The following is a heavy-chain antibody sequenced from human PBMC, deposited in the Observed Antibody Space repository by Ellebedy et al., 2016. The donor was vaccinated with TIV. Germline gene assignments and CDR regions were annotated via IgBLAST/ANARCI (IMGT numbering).Heavy chain of an antibody. CDR1: GDSISSHY. CDR2: ISYSGST. V-gene: IGHV4-59*11. Sequence: SETLSLXXTVSGDSISSHYWSWIRQPPGKGLEWIGYISYSGSTNYNPSLKSRVFISVDTSKNQFSLKLSSVTAEDTALYYWAGHPADFGFWGQGTLVTVSS. J-gene: IGHJ4*02. CDR3: AGHPADFGF.